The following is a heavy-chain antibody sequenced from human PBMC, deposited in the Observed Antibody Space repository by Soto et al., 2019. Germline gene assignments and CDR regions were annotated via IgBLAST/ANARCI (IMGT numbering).Heavy chain of an antibody. CDR2: IHHSGST. V-gene: IGHV4-30-2*01. Sequence: PSETLSLTCVVSGGSVRSGGYSWSWIRPPPGKGLEWIGYIHHSGSTYHNPSLKSRVTISVDRSKNQFSLNLSSVTAADTAVYYCARLGAYYQSLDPWGPGTLVTVSS. J-gene: IGHJ5*02. D-gene: IGHD3-22*01. CDR1: GGSVRSGGYS. CDR3: ARLGAYYQSLDP.